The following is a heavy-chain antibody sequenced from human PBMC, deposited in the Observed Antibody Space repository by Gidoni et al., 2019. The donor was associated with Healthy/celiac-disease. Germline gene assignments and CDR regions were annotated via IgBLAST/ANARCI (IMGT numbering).Heavy chain of an antibody. D-gene: IGHD3-10*01. CDR3: ARSSGVDGQFDY. Sequence: QVQLQESGPGLVAYSETLSLTCTVSGGSISSYYWSWIRQPPGKGLEWIGYIYYSGSTNYNPSLKSRVTISVDTSKNQFSLKLSSVTAADTAVYYCARSSGVDGQFDYWGQGTLVTVSS. CDR2: IYYSGST. CDR1: GGSISSYY. J-gene: IGHJ4*02. V-gene: IGHV4-59*08.